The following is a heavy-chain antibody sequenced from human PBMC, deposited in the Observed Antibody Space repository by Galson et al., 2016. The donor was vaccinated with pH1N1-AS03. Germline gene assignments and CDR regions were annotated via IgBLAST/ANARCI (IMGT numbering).Heavy chain of an antibody. CDR3: ARPKNGGNSQVNAFDL. D-gene: IGHD4-23*01. CDR1: GFTFSTYG. V-gene: IGHV3-21*01. CDR2: ISRSSSYI. Sequence: SLRLSCAASGFTFSTYGMNWVRQAPGKGLEWVSSISRSSSYISYADSVKGRFTISRDNAENSLSLQMNRLRAEDTAVYYCARPKNGGNSQVNAFDLWGQGTMVTVSS. J-gene: IGHJ3*01.